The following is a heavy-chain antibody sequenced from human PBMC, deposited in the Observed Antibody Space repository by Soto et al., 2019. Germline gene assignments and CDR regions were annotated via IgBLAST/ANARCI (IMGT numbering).Heavy chain of an antibody. CDR1: GFIFGDHV. J-gene: IGHJ5*02. V-gene: IGHV3-23*04. CDR2: ISGSGNSP. D-gene: IGHD1-26*01. Sequence: EVQLVASGGRLVQRGGSLRLSCSGSGFIFGDHVMDWVRQAPGKGMEWVAGISGSGNSPFFRDSVKGRFTISRDNSKKTVYLEMNNLRDEDSAMYFCARGTHSYSGSHELDAWALGTLVTVSS. CDR3: ARGTHSYSGSHELDA.